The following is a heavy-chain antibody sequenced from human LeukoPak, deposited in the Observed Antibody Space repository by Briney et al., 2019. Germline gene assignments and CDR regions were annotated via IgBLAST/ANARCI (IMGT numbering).Heavy chain of an antibody. Sequence: PGGSLRLSCALSGITLSNYGMSWVRQPPGKGLEWVAGLSASGGSTNYADSVKGRFTISRDNPKTTLYLQMNSLRAEDTAVYFCAKRGVVIRVILVGFHKEAYYFDSWGQGALVTVSS. CDR2: LSASGGST. J-gene: IGHJ4*02. D-gene: IGHD3-10*01. V-gene: IGHV3-23*01. CDR1: GITLSNYG. CDR3: AKRGVVIRVILVGFHKEAYYFDS.